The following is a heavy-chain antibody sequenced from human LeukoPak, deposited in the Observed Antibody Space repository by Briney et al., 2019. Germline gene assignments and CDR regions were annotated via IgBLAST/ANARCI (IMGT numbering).Heavy chain of an antibody. D-gene: IGHD3-22*01. CDR2: INSGGST. Sequence: GGSLRLSCAASGFTVSSNYMSWVRQAPGKGLEWVSVINSGGSTYYADSVKGRFTISRDNSKNTLYLQMNSLRAEDTAVYYCARGFSEYYYDSSGPYYFDYWGQGTLVTVSS. CDR1: GFTVSSNY. V-gene: IGHV3-66*01. CDR3: ARGFSEYYYDSSGPYYFDY. J-gene: IGHJ4*02.